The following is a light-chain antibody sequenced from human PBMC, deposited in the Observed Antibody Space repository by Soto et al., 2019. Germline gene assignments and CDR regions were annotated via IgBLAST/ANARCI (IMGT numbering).Light chain of an antibody. J-gene: IGKJ5*01. CDR1: QTLSNSF. V-gene: IGKV3-20*01. CDR3: QQYGTSEII. Sequence: IVLTQSPGPRSLYPGERATLSCRASQTLSNSFIAWYQQKPGQAPRLLIYDTSSRATGVPDRYSASGSGTDFTLTISRLEPEDFAVFFCQQYGTSEIIFGQGTRLEIK. CDR2: DTS.